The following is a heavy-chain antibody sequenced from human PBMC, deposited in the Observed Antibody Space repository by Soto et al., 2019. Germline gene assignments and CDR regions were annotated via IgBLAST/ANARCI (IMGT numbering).Heavy chain of an antibody. CDR2: IYHSGST. Sequence: PSETLSLTCAVSGGSISSGGYSWSWIRQPLGKGLEWIGYIYHSGSTYYNPSLKSRVTISVDRSKNQFSLKLSSVTAADTAVYYCARAKDVDTAMGPYDYWGQGTLVTVSS. J-gene: IGHJ4*02. CDR3: ARAKDVDTAMGPYDY. CDR1: GGSISSGGYS. V-gene: IGHV4-30-2*01. D-gene: IGHD5-18*01.